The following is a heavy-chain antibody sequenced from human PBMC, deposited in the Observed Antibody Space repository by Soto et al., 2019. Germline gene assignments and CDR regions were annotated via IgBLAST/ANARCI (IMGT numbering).Heavy chain of an antibody. V-gene: IGHV1-69*08. CDR2: IIPALGTA. D-gene: IGHD4-17*01. J-gene: IGHJ2*01. Sequence: QDQLVQSGAEVKKPGSSVKVSCKASGGTFTSHTFSWVRQSPGQGLEWMGRIIPALGTATYAQKFQGRVTITADESATTVYMELNSLRSEDTAVYYCARHDFGDYWYFDRWGRGTLVTVSS. CDR1: GGTFTSHT. CDR3: ARHDFGDYWYFDR.